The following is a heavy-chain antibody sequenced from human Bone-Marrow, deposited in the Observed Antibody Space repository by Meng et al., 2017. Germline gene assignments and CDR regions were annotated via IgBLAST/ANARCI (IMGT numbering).Heavy chain of an antibody. CDR2: INHSGST. CDR1: GGSFSGYY. CDR3: ARGGYCSGGSCN. J-gene: IGHJ4*02. D-gene: IGHD2-15*01. V-gene: IGHV4-34*01. Sequence: HVQLRQWGAGLLKPSETLSLTCAVYGGSFSGYYWSWIRQPPGKGLEWIGEINHSGSTNYNPSLKSRVTISVDTSKNQFSLKLSSVTAADTAVYYCARGGYCSGGSCNWGQGTLVTVSS.